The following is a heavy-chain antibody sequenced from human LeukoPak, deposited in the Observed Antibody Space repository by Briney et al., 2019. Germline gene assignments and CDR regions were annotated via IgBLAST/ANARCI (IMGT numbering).Heavy chain of an antibody. CDR3: ARGGCSSTSCYAYDY. CDR1: GYTLTDYN. Sequence: ASVKVSCKASGYTLTDYNMHWGRQAPGQGLEWMGWINPYSGVTNYAQKFQARVTMTRDTSIRTAYMEMSSLESEDTAVYYCARGGCSSTSCYAYDYWGQGTLVTVSS. D-gene: IGHD2-2*01. CDR2: INPYSGVT. V-gene: IGHV1-2*02. J-gene: IGHJ4*02.